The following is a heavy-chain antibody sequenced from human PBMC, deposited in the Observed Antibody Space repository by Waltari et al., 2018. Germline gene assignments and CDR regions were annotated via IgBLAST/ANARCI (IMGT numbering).Heavy chain of an antibody. J-gene: IGHJ4*02. CDR2: IYHSGST. Sequence: QVQLQESGPGLVKPSATLSLTCALSGYSMSSGSYWGWSRQPPGKGLEWIGSIYHSGSTDDNPSLKSRVTISVDTSKNQFSLKLSSVTAADTAVYYCARVPDSSGWVDYWGQGTLVTVSS. CDR3: ARVPDSSGWVDY. D-gene: IGHD3-22*01. V-gene: IGHV4-38-2*01. CDR1: GYSMSSGSY.